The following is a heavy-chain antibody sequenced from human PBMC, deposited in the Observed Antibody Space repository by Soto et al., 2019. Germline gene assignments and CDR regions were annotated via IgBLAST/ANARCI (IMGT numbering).Heavy chain of an antibody. CDR3: ARDPAHSRHFDY. Sequence: ASVKVSCKVSGYTLTELSMHWVRQAPGKGLEWMGGFDPEDGETIYAQKFQGRVTMTEDTSTSTAYMELSRLRSDDTAVYYCARDPAHSRHFDYWGQGTLVTVSS. D-gene: IGHD6-13*01. CDR1: GYTLTELS. J-gene: IGHJ4*02. CDR2: FDPEDGET. V-gene: IGHV1-24*01.